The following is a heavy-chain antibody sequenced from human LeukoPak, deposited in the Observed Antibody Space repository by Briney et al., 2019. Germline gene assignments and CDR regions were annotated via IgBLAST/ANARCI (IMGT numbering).Heavy chain of an antibody. J-gene: IGHJ4*02. CDR1: GFTFSSYS. Sequence: GGSLRLSGAASGFTFSSYSMNWVRQAPGKGLEWVSSISSSSSYIYYADSVKGRFTISRDNAKNSLYLQMNSLRAEDTAVYYCARDDLESWDYFDYWGQGTLVTVSS. CDR2: ISSSSSYI. CDR3: ARDDLESWDYFDY. D-gene: IGHD3-3*01. V-gene: IGHV3-21*01.